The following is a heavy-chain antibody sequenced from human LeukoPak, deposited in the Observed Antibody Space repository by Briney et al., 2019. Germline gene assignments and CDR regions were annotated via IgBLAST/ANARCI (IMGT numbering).Heavy chain of an antibody. J-gene: IGHJ6*02. CDR3: ARGNYYGMDV. V-gene: IGHV4-34*01. CDR2: INHSGST. CDR1: GGSFSGYY. Sequence: PSETLSLTCAVYGGSFSGYYWSWIRQPPGKGLEWIGEINHSGSTNYNPSLKSRVTISVDTSKNRFSLKLSSVTAADTAVYYCARGNYYGMDVWGQGTTVTVPS.